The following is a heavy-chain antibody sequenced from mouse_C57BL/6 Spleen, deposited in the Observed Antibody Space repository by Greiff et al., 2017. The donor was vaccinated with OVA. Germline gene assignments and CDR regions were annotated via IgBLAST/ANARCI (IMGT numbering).Heavy chain of an antibody. CDR3: ARNYGSSYWYFDV. V-gene: IGHV1-61*01. J-gene: IGHJ1*03. Sequence: QVHVKQPGAELVRPGSSVKLSCKASGYTFTSYWMDWVKQRPGQGLEWIGNIYPSDSETHYNQKFKDKATLTVDKSSSTAYMQLSSLTSEDSAVYCCARNYGSSYWYFDVWGTGTTVTVSS. CDR1: GYTFTSYW. CDR2: IYPSDSET. D-gene: IGHD1-1*01.